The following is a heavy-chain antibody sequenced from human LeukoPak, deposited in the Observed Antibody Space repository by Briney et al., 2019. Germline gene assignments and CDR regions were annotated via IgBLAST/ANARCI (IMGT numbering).Heavy chain of an antibody. J-gene: IGHJ4*02. D-gene: IGHD3-10*01. V-gene: IGHV4-61*02. CDR3: ARDAWFGAGRTFAY. Sequence: SETLTLTCSVSGDSISSGSYYWSWIRQPAGKGLEWIGRIYTSGSTNYIPSLKSRLTISVDTSKNQFSLRLSSVTAADTAVYYCARDAWFGAGRTFAYWGQGTLVTVSS. CDR2: IYTSGST. CDR1: GDSISSGSYY.